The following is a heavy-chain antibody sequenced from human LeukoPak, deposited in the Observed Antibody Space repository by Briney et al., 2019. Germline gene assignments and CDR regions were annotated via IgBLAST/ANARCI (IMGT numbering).Heavy chain of an antibody. CDR3: AKDLEATTRGFDY. CDR1: GFTFSSYA. V-gene: IGHV3-23*01. J-gene: IGHJ4*02. D-gene: IGHD5-12*01. Sequence: GGSLRLSCTASGFTFSSYAMSWVRQAPGKGLEWVSALSGSGGNTYYADSVKGRFTTSRDNSKNTLYLQMSSLRAEDTAVYYCAKDLEATTRGFDYWGQGSRVTVSS. CDR2: LSGSGGNT.